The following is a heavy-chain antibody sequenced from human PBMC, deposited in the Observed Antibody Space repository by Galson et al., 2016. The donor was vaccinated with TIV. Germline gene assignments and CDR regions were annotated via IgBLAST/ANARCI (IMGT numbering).Heavy chain of an antibody. CDR3: ARGASQYCPNGGCAHFDT. CDR1: GFTFSDYW. CDR2: IKPDGSRT. D-gene: IGHD2-8*01. J-gene: IGHJ4*02. V-gene: IGHV3-74*01. Sequence: SLRLSCAASGFTFSDYWVHWVRQAPGKGLVWVARIKPDGSRTNYADSVKGRVTISRDNAKNTLYLHLNSLRVEDTAVYFCARGASQYCPNGGCAHFDTWGQGTLVTVSS.